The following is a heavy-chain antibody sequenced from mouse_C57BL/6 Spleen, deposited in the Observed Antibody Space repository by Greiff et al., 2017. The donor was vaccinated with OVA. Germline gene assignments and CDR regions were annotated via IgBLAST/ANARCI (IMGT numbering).Heavy chain of an antibody. D-gene: IGHD2-3*01. V-gene: IGHV1-19*01. J-gene: IGHJ4*01. Sequence: VQLQQSGPVLVKPGASVKMSCKASGYTFTDYYMNWVKQSHGKSLEWIGVINPYNGGTSYNQKFKGKATLTVDKSSSTAYMELNSLTSEDSAVYYCARDGPHAMDYWGQGTSVTVSS. CDR1: GYTFTDYY. CDR2: INPYNGGT. CDR3: ARDGPHAMDY.